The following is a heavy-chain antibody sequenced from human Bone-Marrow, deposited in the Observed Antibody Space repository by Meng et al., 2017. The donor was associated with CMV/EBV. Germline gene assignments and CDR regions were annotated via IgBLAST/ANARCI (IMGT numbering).Heavy chain of an antibody. Sequence: GESLKISCAASGFTFSSYSMNWVRQAPGKGLEWVSSISSSSSYIYYADSVKGRFTISRDNAKNSLYLQMNSLRAEDTAVYYCARGIGQQLGLPLAYWGQGTGVTGSS. J-gene: IGHJ4*02. CDR1: GFTFSSYS. CDR2: ISSSSSYI. V-gene: IGHV3-21*01. D-gene: IGHD6-13*01. CDR3: ARGIGQQLGLPLAY.